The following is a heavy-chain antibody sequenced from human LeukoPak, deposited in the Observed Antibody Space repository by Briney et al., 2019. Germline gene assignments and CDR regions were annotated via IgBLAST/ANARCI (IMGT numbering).Heavy chain of an antibody. CDR1: GFTLISSW. CDR3: ATDLHFGYCTATSCANY. D-gene: IGHD2-2*03. Sequence: GGSLRLSCAASGFTLISSWMTWVRQAPGEGLEWVGRIRSTPDGGATDYAAPVKGRFTISRDDSKTTLYLQMSSLRIEDTAVYYCATDLHFGYCTATSCANYWGQGTLVTVSS. CDR2: IRSTPDGGAT. J-gene: IGHJ4*02. V-gene: IGHV3-15*01.